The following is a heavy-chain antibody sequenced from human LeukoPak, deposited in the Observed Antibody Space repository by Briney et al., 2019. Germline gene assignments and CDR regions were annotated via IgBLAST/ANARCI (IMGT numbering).Heavy chain of an antibody. Sequence: SQTLSLTCAVSGGSISSGGYSWSWIRQPPGKGLEWIGYIYHSGSTYYNPSLKSRVTISVDTSKNQFSLKLSSVTAADTAVYYCARGAVAGTYYGMDVWGQGTTVTVSS. CDR3: ARGAVAGTYYGMDV. V-gene: IGHV4-30-2*01. CDR2: IYHSGST. J-gene: IGHJ6*02. CDR1: GGSISSGGYS. D-gene: IGHD6-19*01.